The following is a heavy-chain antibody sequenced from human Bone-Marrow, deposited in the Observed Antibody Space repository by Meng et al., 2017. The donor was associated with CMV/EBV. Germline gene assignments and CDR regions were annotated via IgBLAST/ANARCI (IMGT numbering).Heavy chain of an antibody. D-gene: IGHD6-13*01. J-gene: IGHJ5*02. CDR2: INPNSGGT. CDR3: ARDGYSSSWYSFNWFDP. Sequence: ASVKVSCKATGYTFTDCYILWVRQAPGQGLEWMGWINPNSGGTNYAQKFQGRVTMTRDTSISTAYMELSRLRSDDTAVYYCARDGYSSSWYSFNWFDPWGQGTLVTVSS. V-gene: IGHV1-2*02. CDR1: GYTFTDCY.